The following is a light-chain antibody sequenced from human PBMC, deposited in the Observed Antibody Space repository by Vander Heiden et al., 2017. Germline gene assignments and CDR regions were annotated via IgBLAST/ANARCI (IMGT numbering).Light chain of an antibody. CDR2: WAS. CDR1: QSVLYSSNNKNY. CDR3: QQDDSTPHT. J-gene: IGKJ2*01. V-gene: IGKV4-1*01. Sequence: DIVMTQSPDSLAVSLGERATINCKSSQSVLYSSNNKNYLAWYQHKPGQPPKLLIYWASTRESGVPDRFSGSGSGTDFTLTISSLQAEDVAVYYCQQDDSTPHTFGQGTKMEIK.